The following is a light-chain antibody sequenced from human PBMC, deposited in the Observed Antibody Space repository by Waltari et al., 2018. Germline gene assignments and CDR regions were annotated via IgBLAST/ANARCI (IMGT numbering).Light chain of an antibody. J-gene: IGLJ3*02. V-gene: IGLV2-23*01. CDR2: EGS. CDR3: CSYAGSTSWV. CDR1: SSDVGSYNL. Sequence: QSALTQPASVSGSPGQSITIFCTGTSSDVGSYNLVSCYQQYPGKAPKTMIYEGSKRPSGVSNRFSGSKSGNTASLTISGLQAEDEADYYCCSYAGSTSWVFGGGTKLTVL.